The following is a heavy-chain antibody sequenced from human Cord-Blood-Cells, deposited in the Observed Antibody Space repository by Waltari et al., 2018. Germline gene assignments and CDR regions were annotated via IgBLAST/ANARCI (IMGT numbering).Heavy chain of an antibody. J-gene: IGHJ3*02. V-gene: IGHV4-4*07. D-gene: IGHD6-13*01. CDR2: IYTSGST. CDR1: GGSISSYY. CDR3: ARQGLEGSSWYDAFDI. Sequence: ETLSLTCTVSGGSISSYYWSWIRQPAGKGLEWIGRIYTSGSTNYNPSLKSRVTMSVDTSKNQFSLKLSPVTAADTAVYYFARQGLEGSSWYDAFDIWGQVTMVTVSS.